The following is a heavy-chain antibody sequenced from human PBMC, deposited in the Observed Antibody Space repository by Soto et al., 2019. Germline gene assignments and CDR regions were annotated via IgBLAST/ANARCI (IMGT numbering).Heavy chain of an antibody. CDR2: IYPSDSDT. V-gene: IGHV5-51*01. D-gene: IGHD3-3*01. J-gene: IGHJ4*02. CDR1: GYKFAGYW. CDR3: ARGGVSTRTFDY. Sequence: SLKISCKGSGYKFAGYWIAWVRKMPGKGLELMGIIYPSDSDTRYRPSFQGQVTISADKSISSAYLQWSSLRASDTAMYYCARGGVSTRTFDYWGQGTPVTVSS.